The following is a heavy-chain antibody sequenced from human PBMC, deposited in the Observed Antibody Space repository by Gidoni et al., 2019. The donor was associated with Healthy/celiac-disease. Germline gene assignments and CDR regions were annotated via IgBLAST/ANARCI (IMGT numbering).Heavy chain of an antibody. J-gene: IGHJ4*02. CDR1: GGSISRGSYY. CDR3: ARDASTGDFDY. Sequence: QVQLQESGPGLVKPSQTLSLTCTVSGGSISRGSYYWSWIRQPAGKGLEWIGRIYTSGSTNYNPSLKSRVTISVDTSKNQFSLKLSSVTAADTAVYYCARDASTGDFDYWGQGTLVTVSS. V-gene: IGHV4-61*02. CDR2: IYTSGST.